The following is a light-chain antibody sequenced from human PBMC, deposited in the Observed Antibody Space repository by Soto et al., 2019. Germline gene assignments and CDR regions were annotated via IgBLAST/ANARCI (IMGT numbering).Light chain of an antibody. Sequence: QLVLTQPPSASGTPGQRVTISCSGSYSNIGSNTVNWYQQLPGMAPKLLIYNNNQRPSGVPDRFSGSKSGTSASLAISGLQSDDEADYYCAAWEDSLNGWVFGGGTKVTVL. V-gene: IGLV1-44*01. CDR2: NNN. CDR1: YSNIGSNT. CDR3: AAWEDSLNGWV. J-gene: IGLJ3*02.